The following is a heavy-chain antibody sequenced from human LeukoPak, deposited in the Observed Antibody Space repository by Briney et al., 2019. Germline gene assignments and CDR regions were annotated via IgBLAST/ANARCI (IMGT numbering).Heavy chain of an antibody. CDR1: GFTFSSYG. J-gene: IGHJ6*02. CDR2: IWYDGSNK. D-gene: IGHD4-23*01. Sequence: PGRSLRLSCAASGFTFSSYGMHWVRQAPGKGLEWVAVIWYDGSNKYYADSVKGRFTISRDNSKNTLYLQMNSLRAEDTAVYYCARDRRWEGMDVWGQGTTVTVSS. CDR3: ARDRRWEGMDV. V-gene: IGHV3-33*01.